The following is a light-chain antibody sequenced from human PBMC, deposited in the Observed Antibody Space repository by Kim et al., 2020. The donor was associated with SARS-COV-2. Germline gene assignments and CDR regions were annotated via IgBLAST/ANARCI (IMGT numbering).Light chain of an antibody. CDR2: VGTSGIVG. J-gene: IGLJ1*01. CDR3: GTDHGSGSNFVYV. CDR1: SGYNYYK. V-gene: IGLV9-49*02. Sequence: TCTLSSGYNYYKVDWCQQRAGKGPRIVMRVGTSGIVGYKGDGIPDRFSVLGSGLNRYLIIKNIQEEDESDYHCGTDHGSGSNFVYVFGPGTKVTVL.